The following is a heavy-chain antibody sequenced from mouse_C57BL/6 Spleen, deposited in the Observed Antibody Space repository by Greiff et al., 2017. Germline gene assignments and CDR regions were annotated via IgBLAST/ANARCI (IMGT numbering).Heavy chain of an antibody. CDR3: ASTLYAMDY. CDR1: GYSITSGYY. CDR2: ISYDGSN. V-gene: IGHV3-6*01. Sequence: EVKLQESGPGLVKPSQSLSLTCSVTGYSITSGYYWNWIRQFPGNKLEWMGYISYDGSNNYNPSLKNRISITRDTSKNQFFLKLNSVTTEDTATYYCASTLYAMDYWGQGTSVTVSS. J-gene: IGHJ4*01.